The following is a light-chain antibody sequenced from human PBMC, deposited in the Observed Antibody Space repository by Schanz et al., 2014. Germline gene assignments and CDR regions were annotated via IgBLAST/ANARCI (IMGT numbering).Light chain of an antibody. CDR3: VLFMGSGLWV. Sequence: QAVVTQEPSFSVSPGGTVTLTCGLSSGSVSTTYYPSWYQLTPGQAPRTLIYSTNTRSSGVPDRFSGSIRGNKAALTITGAQADDESDYYCVLFMGSGLWVFGGGTKLTVL. CDR2: STN. V-gene: IGLV8-61*01. J-gene: IGLJ3*02. CDR1: SGSVSTTYY.